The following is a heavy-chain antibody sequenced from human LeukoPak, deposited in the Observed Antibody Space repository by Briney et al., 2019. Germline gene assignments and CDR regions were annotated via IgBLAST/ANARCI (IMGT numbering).Heavy chain of an antibody. Sequence: PSETLSLTCTVSGGSISSYYWSWIRQPPGKGLEWIGYIYYSGSTNYNPSLKSRVTISVDTSKNQFSLKLSSVTAADTAVYYCARVGYYGSGSYAYYYYYYYMDVWGKGTTVTISS. CDR2: IYYSGST. CDR1: GGSISSYY. D-gene: IGHD3-10*01. V-gene: IGHV4-59*01. J-gene: IGHJ6*03. CDR3: ARVGYYGSGSYAYYYYYYYMDV.